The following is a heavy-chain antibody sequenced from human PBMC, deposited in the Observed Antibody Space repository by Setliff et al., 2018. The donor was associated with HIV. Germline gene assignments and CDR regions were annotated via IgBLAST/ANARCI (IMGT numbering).Heavy chain of an antibody. J-gene: IGHJ4*02. CDR1: GYIFTNYW. CDR2: IYPGDSDT. CDR3: ATSPGTCSYSTASYFDY. Sequence: GESLKISCKASGYIFTNYWIGWVRQMPGKGLEWMGIIYPGDSDTTYSPSFQGQVTISADKSISTAYLQWSSLKASDTAMYYCATSPGTCSYSTASYFDYWGQGSLVTVSS. D-gene: IGHD1-26*01. V-gene: IGHV5-51*01.